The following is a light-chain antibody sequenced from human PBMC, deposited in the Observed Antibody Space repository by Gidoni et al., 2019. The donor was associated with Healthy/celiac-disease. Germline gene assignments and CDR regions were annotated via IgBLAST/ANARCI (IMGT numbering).Light chain of an antibody. CDR2: GAS. CDR3: QQYGSSPCS. J-gene: IGKJ2*04. Sequence: SSYLAWYQQKPGQAPRLLIYGASSRATGIPDSFSGSGSGTDFTLTISRLEPEDFAVYYCQQYGSSPCSFGQGTKLEIK. V-gene: IGKV3-20*01. CDR1: SSY.